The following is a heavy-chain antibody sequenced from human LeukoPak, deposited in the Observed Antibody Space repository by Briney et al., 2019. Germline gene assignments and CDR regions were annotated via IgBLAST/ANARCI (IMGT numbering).Heavy chain of an antibody. CDR3: ARGGQQWLVSAFDI. J-gene: IGHJ3*02. D-gene: IGHD6-19*01. CDR1: GLTFSSYA. CDR2: ISGSGGST. Sequence: PGGSLRLSCAASGLTFSSYAMSWVRQAPGKGLEWVSVISGSGGSTYYADSVKGRFTISRDNSKNTLYLQMNSLRAEDTAVYYCARGGQQWLVSAFDIWGQGTMVTVSS. V-gene: IGHV3-23*01.